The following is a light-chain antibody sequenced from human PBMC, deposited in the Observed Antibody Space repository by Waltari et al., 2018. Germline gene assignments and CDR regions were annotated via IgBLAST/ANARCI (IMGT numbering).Light chain of an antibody. CDR3: SSYTTSSTLGV. V-gene: IGLV2-14*01. CDR2: EVS. J-gene: IGLJ3*02. CDR1: SSDVGAYNY. Sequence: QSALTQPASVSGSPGQSITLSCTGTSSDVGAYNYVSWYQHHPGKAPKVMIYEVSKRPSGVSNRFSGSKSANTASLTISGLQAEEEADYYCSSYTTSSTLGVFGGGTKLTVL.